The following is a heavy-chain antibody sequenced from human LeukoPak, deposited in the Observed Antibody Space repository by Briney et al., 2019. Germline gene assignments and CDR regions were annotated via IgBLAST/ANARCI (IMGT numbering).Heavy chain of an antibody. CDR3: ARDFSVDY. D-gene: IGHD3-10*01. J-gene: IGHJ4*02. Sequence: GSLRLSCAASGFTFSIYWMSWVRQAPGKGLEWVANIKEDGSEKYYVDSVKGRFTISRDNAKNSLHLQMNTLRAEDTAVYYCARDFSVDYWGQGTRVTVSS. CDR2: IKEDGSEK. V-gene: IGHV3-7*01. CDR1: GFTFSIYW.